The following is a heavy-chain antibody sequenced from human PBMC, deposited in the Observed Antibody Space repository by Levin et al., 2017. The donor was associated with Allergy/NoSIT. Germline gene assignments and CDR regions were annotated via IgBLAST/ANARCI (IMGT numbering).Heavy chain of an antibody. CDR2: IIPIFGTA. J-gene: IGHJ6*02. D-gene: IGHD1-26*01. Sequence: ASVKVSCKASGGTFSSYAISWVRQAPGQGLEWMGGIIPIFGTANYAQKFQGRVTITADESTSTAYMELSSLRSEDTAVYYCARERWDRGFDTDYYYGMDVWGQGTTVTVSS. V-gene: IGHV1-69*13. CDR1: GGTFSSYA. CDR3: ARERWDRGFDTDYYYGMDV.